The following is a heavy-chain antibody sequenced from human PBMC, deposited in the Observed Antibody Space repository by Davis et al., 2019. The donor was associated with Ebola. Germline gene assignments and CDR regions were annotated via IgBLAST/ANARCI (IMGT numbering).Heavy chain of an antibody. CDR1: GGSFSGYY. V-gene: IGHV4-34*01. CDR3: ARDSSGSYLGWFDP. J-gene: IGHJ5*02. Sequence: SETLSLTCAVYGGSFSGYYWSWIRQPPGKGLEWIGEINHSGSTNYNPSLKSRVTISVDTSKNQFSLKLSSVTAADTAVYYCARDSSGSYLGWFDPWGQGTLVTVSS. D-gene: IGHD1-26*01. CDR2: INHSGST.